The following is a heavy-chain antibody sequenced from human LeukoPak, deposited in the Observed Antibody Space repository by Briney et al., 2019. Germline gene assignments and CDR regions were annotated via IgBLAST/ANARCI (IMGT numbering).Heavy chain of an antibody. CDR3: ARIVTLTGEVRVAY. CDR2: INPNSGGT. D-gene: IGHD7-27*01. CDR1: GYTFTGYY. J-gene: IGHJ4*02. Sequence: ASVKVSCKASGYTFTGYYMHWVRQAPGQGLEWMGWINPNSGGTKYAQKFQGRVTMTRDTSISTAYVELSSLRSDDTAVYYCARIVTLTGEVRVAYWGQGTLVKVSS. V-gene: IGHV1-2*02.